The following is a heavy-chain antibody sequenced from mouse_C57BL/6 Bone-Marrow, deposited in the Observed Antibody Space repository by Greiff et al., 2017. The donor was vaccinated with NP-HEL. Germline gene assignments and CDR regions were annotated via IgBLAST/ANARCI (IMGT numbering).Heavy chain of an antibody. Sequence: QVQLQQPGAELVKPGASVKLSCKASGYTFTSYWITWVKQGPGQGLEWIGDIDPGSGSTTYNEKFKSKATLAVDTSSSTAYMQLSSLTSEDSAVYFCAGLTGTGAWFAYWGQGTLVTVSA. V-gene: IGHV1-55*01. CDR1: GYTFTSYW. J-gene: IGHJ3*01. CDR2: IDPGSGST. CDR3: AGLTGTGAWFAY. D-gene: IGHD4-1*01.